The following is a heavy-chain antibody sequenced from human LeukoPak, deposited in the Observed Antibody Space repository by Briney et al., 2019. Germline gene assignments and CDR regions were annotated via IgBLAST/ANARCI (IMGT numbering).Heavy chain of an antibody. CDR3: AKDWPSEWQQLPDYDAVDI. J-gene: IGHJ3*02. D-gene: IGHD6-13*01. Sequence: GGSLRLSCAASGFTVSSNYMSWVRQAPGKGLEWVSSISASGGNTYYSDYVKGRFTISRDNSKNTLYLQMNSLRVEDTAVYYCAKDWPSEWQQLPDYDAVDIWGQGMMVTVSS. V-gene: IGHV3-23*01. CDR2: ISASGGNT. CDR1: GFTVSSNY.